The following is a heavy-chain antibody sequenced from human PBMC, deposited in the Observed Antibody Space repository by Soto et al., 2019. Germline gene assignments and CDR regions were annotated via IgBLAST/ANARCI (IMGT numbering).Heavy chain of an antibody. J-gene: IGHJ4*02. Sequence: EVQLLESGGGLEQPGGSLRLSCVASGFTFSTHAMSWVRQAPGKGLEWVSAISGSGGSTYYADSVKGRFTISRDNSKNTLYLQMNSLRAEDTAVYYCANSVAAAGSSHDYWGQGTLVIVSS. CDR2: ISGSGGST. V-gene: IGHV3-23*01. D-gene: IGHD6-13*01. CDR1: GFTFSTHA. CDR3: ANSVAAAGSSHDY.